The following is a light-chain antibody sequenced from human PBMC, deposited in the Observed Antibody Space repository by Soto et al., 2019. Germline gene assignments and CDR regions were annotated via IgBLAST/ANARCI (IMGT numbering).Light chain of an antibody. CDR2: GAS. CDR3: QQNFITSPLT. CDR1: QSISTY. J-gene: IGKJ4*01. V-gene: IGKV1-39*01. Sequence: DIQMSQSPSSLSASLGDRITITCRASQSISTYLNWYQQKHGRAPRLLIYGASTLKNGVPSRFCGSGSATEYTLTISSLQPEDFATYYCQQNFITSPLTFGGGTTLEMK.